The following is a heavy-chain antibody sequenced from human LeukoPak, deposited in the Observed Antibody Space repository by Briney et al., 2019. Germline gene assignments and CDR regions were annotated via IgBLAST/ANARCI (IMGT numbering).Heavy chain of an antibody. J-gene: IGHJ6*03. CDR3: ARVGYSSGRYYYFYHMDV. D-gene: IGHD6-19*01. CDR2: ISSSGSTI. V-gene: IGHV3-48*03. CDR1: GFTFSSYE. Sequence: GGSLRLSCTSSGFTFSSYEMNSVRQAPGKGLELVSYISSSGSTIYYEDSVKGRFTISRDNAKNSLYLQMNSLTAEDTAVYYCARVGYSSGRYYYFYHMDVWGKGTTVTVSS.